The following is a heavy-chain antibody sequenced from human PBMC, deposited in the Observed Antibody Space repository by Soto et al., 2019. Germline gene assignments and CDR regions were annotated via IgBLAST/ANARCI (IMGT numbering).Heavy chain of an antibody. V-gene: IGHV3-23*01. J-gene: IGHJ3*02. CDR1: GFTFSSYA. CDR3: KNFKGARMEGPWFRFFNI. Sequence: HTGGSLRLSCAASGFTFSSYAMSWVRQAPGRGLEWVSAISGSGDSTYYADSVKGRFTISRDSSTNTLYLQMNSLRVEDTAKYYIKNFKGARMEGPWFRFFNIWGQGKMVPVPS. D-gene: IGHD3-10*01. CDR2: ISGSGDST.